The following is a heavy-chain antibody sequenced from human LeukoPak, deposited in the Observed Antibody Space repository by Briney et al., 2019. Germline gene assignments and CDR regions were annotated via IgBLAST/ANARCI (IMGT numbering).Heavy chain of an antibody. CDR2: ISLTGLT. D-gene: IGHD2-8*01. J-gene: IGHJ4*02. Sequence: SGALSLTCGVSGGSISNTNWWSWVRQPPGQGLEWIGEISLTGLTHYNPSLESRVTVSLDKSKNQLSLNPTSVTAADTAVYYCSRENGAFSPFGYWGQGTLVTVLS. CDR1: GGSISNTNW. CDR3: SRENGAFSPFGY. V-gene: IGHV4-4*02.